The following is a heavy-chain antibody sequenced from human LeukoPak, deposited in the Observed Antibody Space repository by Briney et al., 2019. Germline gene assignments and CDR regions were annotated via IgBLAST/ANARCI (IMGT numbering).Heavy chain of an antibody. Sequence: SETLSLTCSVSGVSISAYYWSWIRQPAGKGLEWIGRIYPGESVYASENTNYNPSLKSRVSMSGDTSKNQVSLKLRSVTAADTAVYYCARDPTTVTTIFDSWGQGTLVTVSS. D-gene: IGHD4-17*01. J-gene: IGHJ4*02. CDR1: GVSISAYY. V-gene: IGHV4-4*07. CDR3: ARDPTTVTTIFDS. CDR2: IYPGESVYASENT.